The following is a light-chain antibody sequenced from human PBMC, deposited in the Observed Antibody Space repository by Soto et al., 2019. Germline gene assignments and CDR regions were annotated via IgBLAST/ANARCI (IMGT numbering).Light chain of an antibody. CDR2: GAS. V-gene: IGKV3-20*01. CDR3: QQYGTSQGA. CDR1: QSVNSSN. J-gene: IGKJ4*01. Sequence: EVVFTQSPGTLSLSPGVRASLSCRASQSVNSSNLAWYQHKPGQAPRLLIYGASRRATGIPDRFRGSGSGTDFTLTISTLEPEDVAVYYCQQYGTSQGAFGGGTKVDIK.